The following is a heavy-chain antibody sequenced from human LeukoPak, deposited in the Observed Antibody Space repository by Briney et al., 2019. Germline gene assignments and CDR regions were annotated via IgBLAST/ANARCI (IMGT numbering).Heavy chain of an antibody. Sequence: PGGSLRLSCAASGFTFSSYWMSWVRQAPGKGLEWVANIKQDGSEKYYVDSVKGRFTISRDNATNSLYLQMNSLRAEDTAVYYCARVSKTYSYGYLNDYWGQGTLVTVSS. D-gene: IGHD5-18*01. CDR1: GFTFSSYW. CDR2: IKQDGSEK. J-gene: IGHJ4*02. V-gene: IGHV3-7*01. CDR3: ARVSKTYSYGYLNDY.